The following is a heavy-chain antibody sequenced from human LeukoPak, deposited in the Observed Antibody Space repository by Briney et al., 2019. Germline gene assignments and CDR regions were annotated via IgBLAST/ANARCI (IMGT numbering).Heavy chain of an antibody. CDR3: ARAYIVVVPAAVNWFDP. CDR2: INPNSGGT. D-gene: IGHD2-2*01. J-gene: IGHJ5*02. V-gene: IGHV1-2*02. Sequence: ASVKVSCKASGYTFTGYYMHWVRQAPGQGLEWMGWINPNSGGTNYAQKFQGRVTMTRDTSTSTAYMELSRLRSDDTAVYYCARAYIVVVPAAVNWFDPWGQGTLVTVSS. CDR1: GYTFTGYY.